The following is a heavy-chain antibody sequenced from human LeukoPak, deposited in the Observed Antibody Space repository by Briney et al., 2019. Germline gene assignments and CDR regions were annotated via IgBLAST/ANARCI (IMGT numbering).Heavy chain of an antibody. CDR1: VFTFSSYA. V-gene: IGHV3-30-3*01. J-gene: IGHJ4*02. CDR2: ISYDGSNK. CDR3: ARDYTYSTGGTYYDRFDY. Sequence: GGSLRLSCAASVFTFSSYAMHWVRQAPGKGLEWVAVISYDGSNKYYADSVKGRFTISRDNAKNSLYLQMNSLRAEDTAVYYCARDYTYSTGGTYYDRFDYWGQGTLVTVSS. D-gene: IGHD2-15*01.